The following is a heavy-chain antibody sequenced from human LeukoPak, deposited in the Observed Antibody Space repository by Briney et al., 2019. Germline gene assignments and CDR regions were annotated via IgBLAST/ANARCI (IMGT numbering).Heavy chain of an antibody. D-gene: IGHD3-10*01. V-gene: IGHV3-30*02. CDR2: IEYDSSSK. Sequence: GGSLRLSCAASGFTFGDSGMQWVRQAPGKGLEWVAYIEYDSSSKNYGDSVTGRFTISRDNSKNTLSLQMNSLRAEDTAVYYCAKDRLIQEQGYYGSGSYYTYFDYWGQGTLVTVSS. CDR3: AKDRLIQEQGYYGSGSYYTYFDY. CDR1: GFTFGDSG. J-gene: IGHJ4*02.